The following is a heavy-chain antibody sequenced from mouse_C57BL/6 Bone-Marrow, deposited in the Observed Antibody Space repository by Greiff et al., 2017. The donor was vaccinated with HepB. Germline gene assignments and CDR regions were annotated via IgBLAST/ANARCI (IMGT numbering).Heavy chain of an antibody. CDR2: ISNGGGST. Sequence: EVKLLESGGGLVQPGGSLKLSCAASGFTFSDYYMYWVRQTPEKRLEWVAYISNGGGSTYYPDTVKGRFTIARDNAKNTLCLQMTRLKSEETAMYYCARHDDYAGFAYWGQGTLVTVSA. J-gene: IGHJ3*01. CDR1: GFTFSDYY. CDR3: ARHDDYAGFAY. V-gene: IGHV5-12*01. D-gene: IGHD2-4*01.